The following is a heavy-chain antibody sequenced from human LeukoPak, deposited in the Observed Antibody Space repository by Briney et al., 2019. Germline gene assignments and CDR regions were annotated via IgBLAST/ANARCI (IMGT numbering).Heavy chain of an antibody. CDR2: TYYRSKWYN. CDR3: ARADDLIAAAGPQNWFDP. CDR1: GDSASSNSAA. J-gene: IGHJ5*02. V-gene: IGHV6-1*01. Sequence: SQTLSLTCAISGDSASSNSAAWNWIRQSPSRGLEWLGRTYYRSKWYNDYAVSVKSRITINPDTSKNQFSLQLNSVTPEDTAVYYCARADDLIAAAGPQNWFDPWGQGTLVTVSS. D-gene: IGHD6-13*01.